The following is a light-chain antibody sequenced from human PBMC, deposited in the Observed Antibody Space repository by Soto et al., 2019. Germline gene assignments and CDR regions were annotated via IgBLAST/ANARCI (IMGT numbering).Light chain of an antibody. Sequence: EIVLTQSPGTLSLSPGERATLSCRASQSVSSTYFAWYQQRFGQAPRLLIYGASSRATGIPDRFSGSGSGTDFTLTISRLEPEGFAVYYCQQYGSSSWTFGQGTKV. J-gene: IGKJ1*01. CDR1: QSVSSTY. V-gene: IGKV3-20*01. CDR2: GAS. CDR3: QQYGSSSWT.